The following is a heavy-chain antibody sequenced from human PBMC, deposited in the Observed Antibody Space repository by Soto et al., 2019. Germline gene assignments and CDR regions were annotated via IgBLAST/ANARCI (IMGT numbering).Heavy chain of an antibody. J-gene: IGHJ3*02. CDR1: GYTFTSYG. CDR2: ISAYNGNT. CDR3: AVTDFWSGLGAFDI. V-gene: IGHV1-18*01. Sequence: GASVKVSCKASGYTFTSYGISWVRQAPGQGLEWMGWISAYNGNTNCAQKLQGRVTMTTDTSTSTAYMELRSLRSDDTAVYYCAVTDFWSGLGAFDIWGQGTMVTVSS. D-gene: IGHD3-3*01.